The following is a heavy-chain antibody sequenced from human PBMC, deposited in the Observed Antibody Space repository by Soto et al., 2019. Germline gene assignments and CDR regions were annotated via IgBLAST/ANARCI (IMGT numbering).Heavy chain of an antibody. J-gene: IGHJ4*02. CDR3: ARDRLSPGPYYFHY. CDR1: GYTFTSYG. CDR2: ISAYNGNT. V-gene: IGHV1-18*01. Sequence: QVQLVQSGAEVKKPGASVKVSCKASGYTFTSYGISWVRQAPGQGLEWMGWISAYNGNTNHAQKLQGSVTITTDTSTSPAYMELRSLTSDATAVYYCARDRLSPGPYYFHYWGQGTLVTVSS.